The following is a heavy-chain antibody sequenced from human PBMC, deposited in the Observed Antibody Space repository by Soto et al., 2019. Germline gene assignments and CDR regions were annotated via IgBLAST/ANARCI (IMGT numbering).Heavy chain of an antibody. J-gene: IGHJ4*02. Sequence: QITLKESGPTLVEPTQTLTLTCTFSELSLSTSGVGVGWIRQPPGKALEWLVLIYWDDDKRYSPSLKSRLTITKVTSNNQVVLTMTNMDPVDTATYYCVHSHVLRWFGFDSWGQGTLVTVPS. CDR3: VHSHVLRWFGFDS. CDR1: ELSLSTSGVG. D-gene: IGHD3-10*01. V-gene: IGHV2-5*02. CDR2: IYWDDDK.